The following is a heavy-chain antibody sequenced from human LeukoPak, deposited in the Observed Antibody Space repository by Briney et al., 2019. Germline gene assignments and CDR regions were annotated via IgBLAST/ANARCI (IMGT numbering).Heavy chain of an antibody. Sequence: ASVKVSCKASGYTFTTYDINWVRQATGQGPEWMGWMNPNSGNTGYAQKFQGRVAMTRNSSESTAYMELSSLRSDDTAVYYCARVIVRLRTFDYWGQGTLVTVSS. CDR3: ARVIVRLRTFDY. V-gene: IGHV1-8*01. CDR1: GYTFTTYD. CDR2: MNPNSGNT. J-gene: IGHJ4*02. D-gene: IGHD1-26*01.